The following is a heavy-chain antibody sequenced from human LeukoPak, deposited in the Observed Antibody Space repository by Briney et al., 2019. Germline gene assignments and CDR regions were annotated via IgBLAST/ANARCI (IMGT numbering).Heavy chain of an antibody. V-gene: IGHV3-53*01. CDR3: AREGAGFQH. D-gene: IGHD3-10*01. CDR2: ISTGAST. Sequence: EWVSVISTGASTYYPDSVKGRFTLSRDNSKNTLSLQMNSLRVDDTAVYYCAREGAGFQHWGQGTLVTVSS. J-gene: IGHJ1*01.